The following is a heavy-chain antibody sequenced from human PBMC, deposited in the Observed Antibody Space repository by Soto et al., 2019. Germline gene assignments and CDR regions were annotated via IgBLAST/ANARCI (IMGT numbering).Heavy chain of an antibody. CDR1: GFTFSSYA. CDR2: ISASGGST. Sequence: PGGSLRLSCAASGFTFSSYAMSWVRQAPGKELEWVSVISASGGSTHYADPVEGRFTISRDNPKNTQYLQMNSLRAEDTSVYYCAKGPTTVTTRWFDPWGQGTPVTV. V-gene: IGHV3-23*01. CDR3: AKGPTTVTTRWFDP. D-gene: IGHD4-17*01. J-gene: IGHJ5*02.